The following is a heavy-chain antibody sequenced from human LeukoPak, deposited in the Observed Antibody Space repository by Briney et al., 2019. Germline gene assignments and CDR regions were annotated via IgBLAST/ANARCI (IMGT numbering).Heavy chain of an antibody. Sequence: GGSLRLSCAASGFTFSSYAMSWVRQAPGKGLEWVSAISGSGGSTYYADSVKGRFTISRDNSKNTLYLQMNSLRAEDTAVYYCAKERAYCGGDCYSSLDYWGQGTLVTVSS. CDR1: GFTFSSYA. D-gene: IGHD2-21*02. V-gene: IGHV3-23*01. J-gene: IGHJ4*02. CDR3: AKERAYCGGDCYSSLDY. CDR2: ISGSGGST.